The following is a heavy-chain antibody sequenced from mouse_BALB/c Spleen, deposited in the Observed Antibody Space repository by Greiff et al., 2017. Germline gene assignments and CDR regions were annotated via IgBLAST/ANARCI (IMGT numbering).Heavy chain of an antibody. V-gene: IGHV1S22*01. J-gene: IGHJ2*01. CDR1: GYTFTSYW. CDR3: TRIDYRSTRGFDY. CDR2: IYPGSGST. D-gene: IGHD2-14*01. Sequence: LQQPGSELVRPGASVKLSCKASGYTFTSYWMHWVKQRPGQGLEWIGNIYPGSGSTNYDEKFKSKATLTVDTSSSTAYMQLSSLTSEDSAVYYCTRIDYRSTRGFDYWGQGTTLTVSS.